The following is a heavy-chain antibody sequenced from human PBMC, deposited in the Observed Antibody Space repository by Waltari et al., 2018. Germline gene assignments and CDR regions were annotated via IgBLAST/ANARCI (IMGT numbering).Heavy chain of an antibody. CDR1: GGSISSGDYY. D-gene: IGHD4-17*01. J-gene: IGHJ4*02. CDR3: ARGPIFGDYVGTFDY. CDR2: IYYSGST. V-gene: IGHV4-30-4*08. Sequence: QVQLQESGPGLVKPSQTLSLTCTVSGGSISSGDYYWSWIRQPPGKGLEWIGYIYYSGSTDYNPSLKSRVTISVDTSKNQVSLKLSSVTAADTAVYYCARGPIFGDYVGTFDYWGQGTLVTVSS.